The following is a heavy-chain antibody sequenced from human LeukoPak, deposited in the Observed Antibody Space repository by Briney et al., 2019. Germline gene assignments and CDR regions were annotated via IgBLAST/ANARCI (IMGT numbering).Heavy chain of an antibody. V-gene: IGHV4-30-4*08. CDR3: ARYYIVVVTAALRRYYYYYMDV. Sequence: SQTLSLTCTVSGGSISSGDYYWSWIRQPPGKGLEWIGYIYYSGSTYYNPSLKSRVTISVDTSKNQFSLKLSSVSAADTAVYYCARYYIVVVTAALRRYYYYYMDVWGKGTTVTVSS. J-gene: IGHJ6*03. CDR2: IYYSGST. CDR1: GGSISSGDYY. D-gene: IGHD2-2*01.